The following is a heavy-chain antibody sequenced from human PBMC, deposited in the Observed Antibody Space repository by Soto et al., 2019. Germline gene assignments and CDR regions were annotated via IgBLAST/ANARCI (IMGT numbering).Heavy chain of an antibody. Sequence: PSLTCKGSGGFFRNHYLSWIRQPPGEGMEWIGYVFYTGSTNYNPSLRSRVLISVDTSKNQFSLKLRSVTAADTAVYYCARQDGYYYYMDVWGKGTTVTVSS. V-gene: IGHV4-59*08. CDR1: GGFFRNHY. CDR3: ARQDGYYYYMDV. CDR2: VFYTGST. J-gene: IGHJ6*03.